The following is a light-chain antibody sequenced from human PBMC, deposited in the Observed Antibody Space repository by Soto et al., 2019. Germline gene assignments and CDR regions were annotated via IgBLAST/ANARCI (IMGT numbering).Light chain of an antibody. CDR3: QVSYSTPQT. J-gene: IGKJ1*01. CDR2: WAS. CDR1: QSFLYSSNNNYY. Sequence: MVISQCPDCLARLLKQTATINCKSSQSFLYSSNNNYYLAWYQQKPGQPPKLLIYWASTRESGVPDRFSGSGSGTDFTLTICILQAEDVTVYNCQVSYSTPQTFGQGTKVDI. V-gene: IGKV4-1*01.